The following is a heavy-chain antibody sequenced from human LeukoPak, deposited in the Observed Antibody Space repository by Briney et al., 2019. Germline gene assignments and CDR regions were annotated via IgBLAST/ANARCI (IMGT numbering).Heavy chain of an antibody. J-gene: IGHJ4*02. Sequence: GASVKVSCKVSGYTLTELSMHWVRQAPGQGLEWMGIINPSGGSTSYAQKFQGRVTMTRDSSTSTVYMELSSLRSEDTAVYYCARRAAAGTLFSYFDYWGQGTLVTVSS. V-gene: IGHV1-46*01. CDR1: GYTLTELS. D-gene: IGHD6-13*01. CDR2: INPSGGST. CDR3: ARRAAAGTLFSYFDY.